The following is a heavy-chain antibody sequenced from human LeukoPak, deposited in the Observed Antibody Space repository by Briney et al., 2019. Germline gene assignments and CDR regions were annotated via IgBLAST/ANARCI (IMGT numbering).Heavy chain of an antibody. J-gene: IGHJ6*02. Sequence: QTGGSLRLSCAASGFTVNSNSMSWVRQATGKGLECVAAIYSGDSTYYPDSVKGRFSISRDNSKNTLYLQMSSLGAEDTAIYYCVGRPYYYYGMDVWGQGTTVTVSS. CDR3: VGRPYYYYGMDV. V-gene: IGHV3-53*01. CDR2: IYSGDST. CDR1: GFTVNSNS.